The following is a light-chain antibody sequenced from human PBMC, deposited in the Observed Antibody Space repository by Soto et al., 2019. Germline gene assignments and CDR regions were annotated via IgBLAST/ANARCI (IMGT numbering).Light chain of an antibody. J-gene: IGKJ5*01. CDR3: QQRSSWPS. CDR1: QSLANSF. Sequence: EFVLTESPGTLSLSPGERASLSCRASQSLANSFIAWYQQKPGQAPRLLIFDASNRATGIPARFSGSGSGTDFTLSISSLEPEDFAVYYCQQRSSWPSFGQGTRLEIK. V-gene: IGKV3-11*01. CDR2: DAS.